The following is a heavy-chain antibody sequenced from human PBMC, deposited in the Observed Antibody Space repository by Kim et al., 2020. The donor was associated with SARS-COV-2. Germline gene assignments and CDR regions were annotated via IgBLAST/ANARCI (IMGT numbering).Heavy chain of an antibody. J-gene: IGHJ4*02. CDR3: AGVVQGGSHDY. V-gene: IGHV1-69*01. D-gene: IGHD3-16*01. Sequence: ANYAQKFQGGVTITADESTSTAYMELSSLRSEDTAVYYCAGVVQGGSHDYWGQGTLVTVSS. CDR2: A.